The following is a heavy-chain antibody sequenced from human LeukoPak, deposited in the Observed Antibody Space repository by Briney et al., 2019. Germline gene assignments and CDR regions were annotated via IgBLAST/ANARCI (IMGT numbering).Heavy chain of an antibody. CDR2: ISNDSVDK. CDR1: GFMFSDYY. CDR3: ARRDWVSGAVRAFDI. V-gene: IGHV3-11*04. Sequence: PGGSLRLSCVGSGFMFSDYYMSWIRQAPGKGLEWVSYISNDSVDKYYVYSVRGRFTISRDNAKKSMYLQMSGLRVEDTAVYYCARRDWVSGAVRAFDIWGQGTMVTVSS. D-gene: IGHD3-3*01. J-gene: IGHJ3*02.